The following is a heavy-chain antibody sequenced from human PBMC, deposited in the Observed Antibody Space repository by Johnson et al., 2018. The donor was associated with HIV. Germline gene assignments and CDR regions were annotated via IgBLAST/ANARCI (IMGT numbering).Heavy chain of an antibody. CDR3: ARAPGWNDVWGAFDI. D-gene: IGHD1-1*01. Sequence: VQLVESGGGLVQPGRSLRLSCVASGFTFEDYAMHWVRQATGKGLEWVSAIGSAGNTYYPGSVKGRFTISRDGAKNTLYLQMNSLRAEDTAVYYCARAPGWNDVWGAFDIWGQGTMVTVSS. CDR1: GFTFEDYA. V-gene: IGHV3-13*01. J-gene: IGHJ3*02. CDR2: IGSAGNT.